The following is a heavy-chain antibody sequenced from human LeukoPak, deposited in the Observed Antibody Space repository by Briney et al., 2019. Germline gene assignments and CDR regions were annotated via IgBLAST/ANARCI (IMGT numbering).Heavy chain of an antibody. CDR1: GFTFSSYS. D-gene: IGHD2-8*01. J-gene: IGHJ6*02. CDR3: AREQMGPNGYYYGMDV. V-gene: IGHV3-48*04. Sequence: GGSLRLSCAASGFTFSSYSMNWVRQAPGKGLEWVSYISSSSSTIYYADSVKGRFTISRDNAKNSLYLQMTSLRVEDTALYYCAREQMGPNGYYYGMDVWGQGTTVTVSS. CDR2: ISSSSSTI.